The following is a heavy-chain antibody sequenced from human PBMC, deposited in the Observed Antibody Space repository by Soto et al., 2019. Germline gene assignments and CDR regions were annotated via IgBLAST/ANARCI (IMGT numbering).Heavy chain of an antibody. Sequence: SVKLSCKWSGCAFSSYSMSWGLRSHGQGLEWMGGIIPIFSTANYAQKFQGRVTITADESTSTAYMELSSLRADDTAVYYCAKHLWFGESVFDPWGQPPLVTVPS. CDR1: GCAFSSYS. D-gene: IGHD3-10*01. CDR2: IIPIFSTA. V-gene: IGHV1-69*01. CDR3: AKHLWFGESVFDP. J-gene: IGHJ5*02.